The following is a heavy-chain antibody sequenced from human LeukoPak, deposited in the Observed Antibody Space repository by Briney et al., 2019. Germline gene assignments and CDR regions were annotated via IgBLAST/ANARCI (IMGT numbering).Heavy chain of an antibody. Sequence: GASVKASCKASGYTFTSYDINWVRQATGQGLEWMGWMNPNSGNTGYAQKFQGRVTMTRNTSISTAYMELSSLRSEDTAVYYCARGYCSSTSCFFDPWGQGTLVTVSS. V-gene: IGHV1-8*01. J-gene: IGHJ5*02. CDR2: MNPNSGNT. CDR3: ARGYCSSTSCFFDP. D-gene: IGHD2-2*01. CDR1: GYTFTSYD.